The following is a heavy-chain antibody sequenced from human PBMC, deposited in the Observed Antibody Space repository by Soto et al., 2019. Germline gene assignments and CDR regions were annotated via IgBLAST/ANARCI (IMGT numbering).Heavy chain of an antibody. CDR1: GGTFKNNG. Sequence: QVHLVQSGAEVKKAGSSVKVSCKAPGGTFKNNGISWVRQAPGQGLEWMGGIIPVFGTTNYAQKFQGRLTITADDFTSTVYMELSRLRDEETAVYYCARENGVAVATILYYFDYWGPGTLVTVSS. CDR2: IIPVFGTT. J-gene: IGHJ4*02. CDR3: ARENGVAVATILYYFDY. V-gene: IGHV1-69*01. D-gene: IGHD5-12*01.